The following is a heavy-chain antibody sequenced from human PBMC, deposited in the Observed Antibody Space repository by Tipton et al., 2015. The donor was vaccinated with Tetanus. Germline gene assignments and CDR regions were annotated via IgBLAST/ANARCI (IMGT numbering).Heavy chain of an antibody. J-gene: IGHJ3*02. Sequence: TLSLTCTVSGASLRGGDYHWSWIRQPPGKGLEWLAYISGSGATNSNYYLKSRITMTRDTSRNQFSLTLTSVTAADTAVYFCARRRYTWNRGGFDIWGQGTLVTVSS. CDR1: GASLRGGDYH. CDR2: ISGSGAT. CDR3: ARRRYTWNRGGFDI. V-gene: IGHV4-61*08. D-gene: IGHD1-20*01.